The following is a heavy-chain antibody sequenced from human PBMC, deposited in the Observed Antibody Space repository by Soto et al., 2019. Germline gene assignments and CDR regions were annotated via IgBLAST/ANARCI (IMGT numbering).Heavy chain of an antibody. CDR2: MNPNSGNT. CDR3: ARERSGSSDY. CDR1: GYTFTSYD. Sequence: QVQLVQSWAEVKKPGASVKVSCKASGYTFTSYDINWVRQAPGQGLEWMGWMNPNSGNTDYAQKFQGRVTMTSNTSISTAYMQLSILSSDDTALYYCARERSGSSDYWGQGTLVTVSS. V-gene: IGHV1-8*01. J-gene: IGHJ4*02. D-gene: IGHD1-26*01.